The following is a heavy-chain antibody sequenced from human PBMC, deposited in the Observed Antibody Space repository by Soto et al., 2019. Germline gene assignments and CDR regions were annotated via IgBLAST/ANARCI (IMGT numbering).Heavy chain of an antibody. D-gene: IGHD3-22*01. CDR2: ISGSGGST. J-gene: IGHJ6*02. CDR1: GFTFSSYA. V-gene: IGHV3-23*01. CDR3: ARDYYDSSGYYPGYYYYGMDV. Sequence: GGSLRLSCAASGFTFSSYAMSWVRQAPGKGLEWVSAISGSGGSTYYADSVKGRFTISRDNSKNTLYLQMNSLRAEDTAVYYCARDYYDSSGYYPGYYYYGMDVWGQGTTVTISS.